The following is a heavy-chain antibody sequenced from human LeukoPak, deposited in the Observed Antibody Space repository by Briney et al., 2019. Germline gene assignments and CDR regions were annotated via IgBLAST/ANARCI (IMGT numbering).Heavy chain of an antibody. CDR3: ARLWLLNLDK. Sequence: SGTLSLTCAVSGGSISSDNWWSWARQPPGKGLEWIGDMYHSGSTKYNPSLKSRVTISVDKSKNQFSLKLSSVTAADTAVYYCARLWLLNLDKWGQGTLVTVSS. D-gene: IGHD6-19*01. V-gene: IGHV4-4*02. CDR1: GGSISSDNW. J-gene: IGHJ4*02. CDR2: MYHSGST.